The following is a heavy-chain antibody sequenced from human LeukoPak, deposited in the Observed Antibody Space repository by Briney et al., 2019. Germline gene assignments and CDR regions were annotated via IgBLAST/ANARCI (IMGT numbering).Heavy chain of an antibody. CDR2: IGTAGDT. V-gene: IGHV3-13*01. J-gene: IGHJ4*02. Sequence: GGSLRLSCAASGFTFSNYDMHWVRQVTGKGLEWVSAIGTAGDTYYPGSVKGRFTISRENAENSLYLQMNSLRAGDTAVYYCARGAGVTREIDYWGQGTLVTVSS. CDR3: ARGAGVTREIDY. CDR1: GFTFSNYD. D-gene: IGHD6-19*01.